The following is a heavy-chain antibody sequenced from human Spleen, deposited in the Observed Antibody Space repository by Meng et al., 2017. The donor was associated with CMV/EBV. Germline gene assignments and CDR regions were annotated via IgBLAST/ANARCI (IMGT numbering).Heavy chain of an antibody. D-gene: IGHD3-3*01. CDR2: MNPNSGNT. CDR1: GYTFTSYD. Sequence: ASVKVSCKASGYTFTSYDINWVRQATGQGLEWMGWMNPNSGNTGYAQKFQGRVTITRNTSISTAYMELRSLRSDDTAVYYCARGGSRVLRFLEWLSFDYWGQGTLVTVSS. CDR3: ARGGSRVLRFLEWLSFDY. V-gene: IGHV1-8*03. J-gene: IGHJ4*02.